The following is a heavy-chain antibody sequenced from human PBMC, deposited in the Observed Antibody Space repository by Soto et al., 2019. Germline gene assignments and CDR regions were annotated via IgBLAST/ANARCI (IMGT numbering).Heavy chain of an antibody. J-gene: IGHJ4*02. CDR2: IYYSGST. D-gene: IGHD3-10*01. Sequence: SETLSLTCTVSGGSISSGDYYWSWIRQPPGKGLEWIGYIYYSGSTYYNPSLKSRVTISVDTSKNQFSLKLSSVTAADTAVYYCARVLPPLLWFGEFTFDYWGQGTLVTVSS. CDR1: GGSISSGDYY. V-gene: IGHV4-30-4*01. CDR3: ARVLPPLLWFGEFTFDY.